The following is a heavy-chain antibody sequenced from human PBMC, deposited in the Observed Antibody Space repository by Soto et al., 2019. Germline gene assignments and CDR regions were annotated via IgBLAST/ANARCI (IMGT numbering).Heavy chain of an antibody. V-gene: IGHV3-53*01. CDR1: GFTLRSNY. D-gene: IGHD1-26*01. Sequence: GSLSLSCAASGFTLRSNYMSWVRQAPGKGLEWVSVIYSCGSTYYADSVKGRFTISRDNSKNTLYLQMNSLRAEDTAVYYCARDFLRGSYYYDGMDVWGQGTTVTVSS. CDR3: ARDFLRGSYYYDGMDV. J-gene: IGHJ6*02. CDR2: IYSCGST.